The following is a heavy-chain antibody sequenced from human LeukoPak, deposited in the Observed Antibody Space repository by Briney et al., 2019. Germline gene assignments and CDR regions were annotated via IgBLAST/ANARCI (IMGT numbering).Heavy chain of an antibody. CDR3: ARLLSYGSGSPFQH. CDR1: GYSFTSYW. V-gene: IGHV5-51*01. Sequence: GESLKISCKGSGYSFTSYWSGGVRQMPGKGLEWMLIIYPGDSDTRYSPSLQGQVTISADKSISTAYLQWSSLKASDTAMYYCARLLSYGSGSPFQHWGQGTLVTVSS. CDR2: IYPGDSDT. J-gene: IGHJ1*01. D-gene: IGHD3-10*01.